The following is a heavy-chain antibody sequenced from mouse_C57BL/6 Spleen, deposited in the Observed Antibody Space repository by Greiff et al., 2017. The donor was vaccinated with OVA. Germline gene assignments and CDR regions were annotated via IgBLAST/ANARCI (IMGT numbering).Heavy chain of an antibody. CDR2: IYPGSGST. J-gene: IGHJ1*03. D-gene: IGHD1-1*01. Sequence: QVQLQQPGAELVKPGASVKMSCKASGNTFTSYWITWVKQRPGQGLEWIGDIYPGSGSTNYNEKFKSKATLTVDTSSSTAYMQLSSLTSEDSAVYYCARLGTTVVATDYFDVWGTGTTVTVSS. CDR3: ARLGTTVVATDYFDV. V-gene: IGHV1-55*01. CDR1: GNTFTSYW.